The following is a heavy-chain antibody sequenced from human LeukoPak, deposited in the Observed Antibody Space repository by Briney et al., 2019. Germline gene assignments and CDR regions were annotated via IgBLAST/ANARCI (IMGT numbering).Heavy chain of an antibody. CDR3: AKGFRDYDILTGYIWVDY. CDR2: ISDDGSNK. V-gene: IGHV3-30*18. Sequence: PGGSLRLSCAASGFTFSSYGMHWVRQAPGKGLEWVAVISDDGSNKYYADSVKGRFTISRDNSKNRLYLQMNSLRAEDTAVYYCAKGFRDYDILTGYIWVDYWGQGTLVTVSS. D-gene: IGHD3-9*01. CDR1: GFTFSSYG. J-gene: IGHJ4*02.